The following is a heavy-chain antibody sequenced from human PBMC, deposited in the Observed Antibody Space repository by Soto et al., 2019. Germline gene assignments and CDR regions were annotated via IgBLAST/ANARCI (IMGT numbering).Heavy chain of an antibody. Sequence: PSETLSLTCAVYGGSFSGYYWSWIRQPPGKGLEWIGEINHSGSTNYNPSLKSRVNISVDTSKNQFSLKLSSVTAADTAVYYCAGDSSRWYDYWGQGTLVTVSS. CDR2: INHSGST. D-gene: IGHD6-19*01. V-gene: IGHV4-34*01. CDR3: AGDSSRWYDY. CDR1: GGSFSGYY. J-gene: IGHJ4*02.